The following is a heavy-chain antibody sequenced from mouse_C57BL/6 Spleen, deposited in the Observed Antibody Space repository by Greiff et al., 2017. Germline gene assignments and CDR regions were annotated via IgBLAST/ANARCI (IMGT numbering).Heavy chain of an antibody. D-gene: IGHD2-5*01. J-gene: IGHJ2*01. CDR3: ANQTYNSNLYYFVY. Sequence: VQLQQSGPELVKPGASVKISCKASGYTFTDYYMNWVKQSHGKSLEWIGDINPNNGGTSYNQKFKGKATLTVDKSSSTAYMERRSLTSEDSAVYYCANQTYNSNLYYFVYTGEETPLSVSS. V-gene: IGHV1-26*01. CDR2: INPNNGGT. CDR1: GYTFTDYY.